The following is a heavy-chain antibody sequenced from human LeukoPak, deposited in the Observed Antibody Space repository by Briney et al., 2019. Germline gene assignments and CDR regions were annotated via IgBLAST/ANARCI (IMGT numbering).Heavy chain of an antibody. Sequence: PGGSLRLSCAASGFTFSSYGMHWVRQALGKGLEWVAVIWYDGSNKYYADSVKGRFTISRDNSKNTLYLQMNSLRAEDTAVYYCARSYYYDSSHTVDYWGQGTLVTVSS. V-gene: IGHV3-33*01. CDR3: ARSYYYDSSHTVDY. CDR1: GFTFSSYG. J-gene: IGHJ4*02. D-gene: IGHD3-22*01. CDR2: IWYDGSNK.